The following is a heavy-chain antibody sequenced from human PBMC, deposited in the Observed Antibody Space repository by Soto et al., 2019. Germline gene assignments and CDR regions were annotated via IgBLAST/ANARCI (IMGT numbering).Heavy chain of an antibody. V-gene: IGHV3-30-3*01. Sequence: PGGSLRLSCAASGFTFSSYAMHWVRQAPGKGLEWVAVISYDGSNKYYADSVKGRFTISRDNSKNTLYLQMNSLRAEDTAVYYCASTPPKNWFDPWGQGTLVTVSS. CDR3: ASTPPKNWFDP. CDR2: ISYDGSNK. J-gene: IGHJ5*02. CDR1: GFTFSSYA.